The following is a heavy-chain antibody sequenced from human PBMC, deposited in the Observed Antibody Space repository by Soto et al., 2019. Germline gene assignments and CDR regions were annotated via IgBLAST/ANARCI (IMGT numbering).Heavy chain of an antibody. D-gene: IGHD1-20*01. CDR1: GGSLSGHY. Sequence: QVQLQQWGAGLLKPLETLSLNCAVYGGSLSGHYLSWLRQPPGKGLEWIGEINHLGSTDYNPSLIIRVTLSVDASTEQFPLRLTSVNAAASDDYYCASPQYNWNNPFVFWGHGPLVTVSS. J-gene: IGHJ5*01. CDR2: INHLGST. CDR3: ASPQYNWNNPFVF. V-gene: IGHV4-34*01.